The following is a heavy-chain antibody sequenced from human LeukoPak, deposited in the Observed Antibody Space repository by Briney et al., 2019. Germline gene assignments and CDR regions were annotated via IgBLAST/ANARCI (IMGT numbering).Heavy chain of an antibody. CDR3: ARAIVGATVDAFDI. CDR2: INTNTGNP. Sequence: ASVKVSCKASGYTFTSYYMHWVRQAPGQGLEWMGWINTNTGNPTYAQGFTGRFVFSLDTSVSTAYLQISSLKAEDTAVYYCARAIVGATVDAFDIWGQGTMVTVSS. CDR1: GYTFTSYY. D-gene: IGHD1-26*01. J-gene: IGHJ3*02. V-gene: IGHV7-4-1*02.